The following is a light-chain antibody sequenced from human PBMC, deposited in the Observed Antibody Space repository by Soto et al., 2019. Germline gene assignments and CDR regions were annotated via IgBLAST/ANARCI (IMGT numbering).Light chain of an antibody. CDR3: SSYAASNTFYFV. Sequence: QSARTQPPSASGSPGQSVTISCTGTSSDVGGYNYVSWYQQYPGRAHKLIIYEDTKRPSGVPDRFSVSKSGNTASLTVSGLQSEDEADYYCSSYAASNTFYFVFGGGTKVTVL. CDR2: EDT. V-gene: IGLV2-8*01. CDR1: SSDVGGYNY. J-gene: IGLJ3*02.